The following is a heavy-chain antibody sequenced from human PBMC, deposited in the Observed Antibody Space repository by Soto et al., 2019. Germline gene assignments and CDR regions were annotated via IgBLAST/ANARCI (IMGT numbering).Heavy chain of an antibody. J-gene: IGHJ5*01. CDR1: GFSFNNYA. CDR2: VTGGGTQT. CDR3: AKAPEEVWGNYRQHFFDS. Sequence: DVQLLESGGNLIQPGGSLRLSCAVSGFSFNNYAMSWVRQTPTKGLEWTSSVTGGGTQTFYAESVKGRFTISRDNSKNTRDLQMNNLRGEDTALYYCAKAPEEVWGNYRQHFFDSWGQGNLVIVSS. D-gene: IGHD3-16*02. V-gene: IGHV3-23*01.